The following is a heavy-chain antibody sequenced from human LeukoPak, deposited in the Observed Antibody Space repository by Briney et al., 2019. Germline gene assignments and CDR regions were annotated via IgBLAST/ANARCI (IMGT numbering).Heavy chain of an antibody. J-gene: IGHJ3*02. Sequence: GASVKVSFKASGGTFSSYAISWVRQAPGQGLEWMGGIIPIFGTANYAQKFQGRVTITADESTSTAYMELSSLRSEDTAVYYCAREGDCSSTSCYADHDAFDIWGQGTMVTVSS. CDR3: AREGDCSSTSCYADHDAFDI. CDR2: IIPIFGTA. V-gene: IGHV1-69*13. CDR1: GGTFSSYA. D-gene: IGHD2-2*01.